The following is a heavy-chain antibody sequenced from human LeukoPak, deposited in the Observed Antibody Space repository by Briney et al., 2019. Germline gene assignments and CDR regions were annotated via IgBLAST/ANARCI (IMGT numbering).Heavy chain of an antibody. D-gene: IGHD3-10*01. J-gene: IGHJ4*02. Sequence: SETLSLTCTVSGGSISSYYWSWIRQPPGKGLEWIGYIYYSGITNYNPSLKSRVTISVDTAKNQLSLKLSSVTAADTAVYYCARIPNYYGSGSYVDYWGQGTLVTVSS. CDR3: ARIPNYYGSGSYVDY. V-gene: IGHV4-59*01. CDR2: IYYSGIT. CDR1: GGSISSYY.